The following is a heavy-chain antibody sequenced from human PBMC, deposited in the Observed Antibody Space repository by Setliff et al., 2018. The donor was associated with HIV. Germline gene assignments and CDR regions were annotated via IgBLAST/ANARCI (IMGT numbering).Heavy chain of an antibody. Sequence: PSETLSLTCTVSSGSISSYSFYWGWIRQPPGKGLEWIGTIHYSGSTYYNPSLKSRVSISVDTSKNQFSLKLTSVTAADTAVYYCARNVAATSAFDIWGRGTMVTVSS. V-gene: IGHV4-39*01. CDR2: IHYSGST. CDR1: SGSISSYSFY. CDR3: ARNVAATSAFDI. J-gene: IGHJ3*02. D-gene: IGHD6-19*01.